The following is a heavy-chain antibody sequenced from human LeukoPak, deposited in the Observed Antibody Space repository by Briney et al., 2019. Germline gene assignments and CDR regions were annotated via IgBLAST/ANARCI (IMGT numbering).Heavy chain of an antibody. CDR2: IYTSGST. CDR1: GGSISSYY. Sequence: SETLSLTCTVSGGSISSYYWSWIRQPAGKGLEWIGRIYTSGSTNYNPSLKSRVTISVDTSKNQFSLKLSSVTAADTAVYYCARTLAIFGVVIAYFDYWGQGTLVTVSS. CDR3: ARTLAIFGVVIAYFDY. V-gene: IGHV4-4*07. D-gene: IGHD3-3*01. J-gene: IGHJ4*02.